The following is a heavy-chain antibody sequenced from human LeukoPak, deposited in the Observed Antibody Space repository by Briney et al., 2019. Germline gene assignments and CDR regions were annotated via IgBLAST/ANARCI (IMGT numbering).Heavy chain of an antibody. D-gene: IGHD6-13*01. CDR2: IYHSGST. V-gene: IGHV4-30-2*02. Sequence: SETLSLTCTVSGGSISSGGYYWSWIRQPPEKGLEWIGYIYHSGSTYYNPSLKSRVTISVDRSKNQFSLKLSSVTAADTAVYYCARSAAAATDYFDCWGQGTLVTVSS. CDR1: GGSISSGGYY. CDR3: ARSAAAATDYFDC. J-gene: IGHJ4*02.